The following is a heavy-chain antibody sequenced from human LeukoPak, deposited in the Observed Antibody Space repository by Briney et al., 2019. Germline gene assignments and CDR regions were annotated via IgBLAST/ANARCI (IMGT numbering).Heavy chain of an antibody. CDR1: GFSISTYW. CDR3: ASNPGYSSSWEEYYFDY. Sequence: GGSLRLSCAASGFSISTYWMTWVRQAPGKGLEWVAVISYDGSNKYYADSVKGRFTISRDNSKNTLYLQMNSLRAEDTAVYYCASNPGYSSSWEEYYFDYWGQGTLVTVSS. V-gene: IGHV3-30-3*01. J-gene: IGHJ4*02. CDR2: ISYDGSNK. D-gene: IGHD6-13*01.